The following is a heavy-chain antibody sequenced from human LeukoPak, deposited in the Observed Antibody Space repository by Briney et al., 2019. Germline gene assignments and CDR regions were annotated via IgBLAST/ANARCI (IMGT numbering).Heavy chain of an antibody. Sequence: EASVKVSCKASGGTFSSYAISWVRQAPGKGLEWVANIKKDGSEKYYVDAVKGRFTISRDNAKTSLYLQMNSLRAEDTAVYYCARDLSGIAGYTYGRGIDYWGQGTLVTVSS. CDR3: ARDLSGIAGYTYGRGIDY. V-gene: IGHV3-7*01. J-gene: IGHJ4*02. CDR1: GGTFSSYA. CDR2: IKKDGSEK. D-gene: IGHD5-18*01.